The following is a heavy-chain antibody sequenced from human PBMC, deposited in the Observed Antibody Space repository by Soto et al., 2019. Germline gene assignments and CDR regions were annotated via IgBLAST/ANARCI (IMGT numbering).Heavy chain of an antibody. Sequence: SVKVSCKASGGTFSSYAISWVRQAPGQGLEWMGGIIPIFGTANYAQKFQGRVTITADESTSTAYMELSSLRSEDTAVYYCARAPYSSSSKEYYYYGMDVWGQGTTVTVSS. D-gene: IGHD6-6*01. J-gene: IGHJ6*02. CDR2: IIPIFGTA. V-gene: IGHV1-69*13. CDR1: GGTFSSYA. CDR3: ARAPYSSSSKEYYYYGMDV.